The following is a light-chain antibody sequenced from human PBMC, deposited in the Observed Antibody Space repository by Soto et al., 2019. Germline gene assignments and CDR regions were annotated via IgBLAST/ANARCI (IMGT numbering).Light chain of an antibody. CDR1: SSDVGRYSY. V-gene: IGLV2-11*01. CDR2: DVG. CDR3: CPYAGTYAGV. Sequence: ALTQPRSVSGSPGQSVSLSCTGTSSDVGRYSYVSWYQQHPGKAPKLMIYDVGERPSGVPDRCSGSESGKTASLTISGLQAEDEADYYCCPYAGTYAGVVGTGTKVTVL. J-gene: IGLJ1*01.